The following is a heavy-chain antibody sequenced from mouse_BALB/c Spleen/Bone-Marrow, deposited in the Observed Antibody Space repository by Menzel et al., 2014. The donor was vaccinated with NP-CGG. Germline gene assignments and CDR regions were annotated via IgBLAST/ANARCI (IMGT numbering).Heavy chain of an antibody. CDR1: GFNIXDTY. D-gene: IGHD1-1*01. CDR2: IDPANGNT. V-gene: IGHV14-3*02. CDR3: AYGSSYDYFDY. J-gene: IGHJ2*01. Sequence: DVKLVESGAELVKPGASVKLSCTASGFNIXDTYMHWVKQRPEQGLEWIGRIDPANGNTKYDPKFQGKATITADTSSNTAYLQLSSLTSEDTAVYYCAYGSSYDYFDYWGQGTTLTVSS.